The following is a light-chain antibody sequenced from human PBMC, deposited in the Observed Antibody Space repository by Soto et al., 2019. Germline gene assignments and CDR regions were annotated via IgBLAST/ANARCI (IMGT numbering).Light chain of an antibody. CDR2: GAS. CDR3: LQDYNYPFT. V-gene: IGKV1-6*01. Sequence: AIQMTQSPSSLSASVGDRVTITCRASQDIRKDLAWYQQKPGKAPQILIYGASTLQTGVASRFSGSGSATDFTLTIISLQPEDSAAYYCLQDYNYPFTFGKGTKVDIK. J-gene: IGKJ2*01. CDR1: QDIRKD.